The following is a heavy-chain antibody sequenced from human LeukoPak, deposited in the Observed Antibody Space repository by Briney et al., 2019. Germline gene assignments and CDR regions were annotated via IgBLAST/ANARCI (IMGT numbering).Heavy chain of an antibody. CDR2: IYYSGST. CDR3: ARRAFIAVAGAFDY. CDR1: GGSISSSSYY. V-gene: IGHV4-39*07. D-gene: IGHD6-19*01. Sequence: SETLSLTCTFSGGSISSSSYYWGWIRQPPGKGLECIGSIYYSGSTYYNPSLKSRVTISVYTSKNQFSLKLSSVTAADTAVYYCARRAFIAVAGAFDYWGQGTLVTVSS. J-gene: IGHJ4*02.